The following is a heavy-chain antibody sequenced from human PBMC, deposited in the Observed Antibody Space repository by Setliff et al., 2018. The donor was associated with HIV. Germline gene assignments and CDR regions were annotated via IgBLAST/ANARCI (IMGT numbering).Heavy chain of an antibody. D-gene: IGHD1-7*01. Sequence: ASVKVSCKASGYTFTSYGISWVRQAPGQGLEWMGIINPSGGATTYEKKFQGRVTMTRDTYTSTVYMELNNLRFDDTAVYYCVRDNWNLGSVHNWFDPWGQGTVVTVSS. CDR1: GYTFTSYG. CDR2: INPSGGAT. J-gene: IGHJ5*02. V-gene: IGHV1-46*01. CDR3: VRDNWNLGSVHNWFDP.